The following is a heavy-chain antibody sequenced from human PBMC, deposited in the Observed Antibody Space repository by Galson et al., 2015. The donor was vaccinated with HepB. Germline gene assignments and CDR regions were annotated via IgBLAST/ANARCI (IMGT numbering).Heavy chain of an antibody. V-gene: IGHV3-48*01. D-gene: IGHD1-26*01. CDR1: GFTFSSYS. CDR3: ARGGSGSYWWGDPYYFDY. CDR2: ISSSSSTI. Sequence: SLRLSCAASGFTFSSYSMNWVRQAPGKGLEWVSYISSSSSTIYYADSVKGRFTISRDNAKNSLYLQMNSLRAEDTAVYYCARGGSGSYWWGDPYYFDYWGQGTLVTVSS. J-gene: IGHJ4*02.